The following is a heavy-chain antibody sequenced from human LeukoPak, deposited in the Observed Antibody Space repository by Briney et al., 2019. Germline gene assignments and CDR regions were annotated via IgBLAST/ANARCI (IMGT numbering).Heavy chain of an antibody. D-gene: IGHD2-8*02. CDR1: GGSISSSSYY. Sequence: SETLSLTCTVSGGSISSSSYYWGWIRQPPGTGLEWIGSIYYSGSTYYNPSLKSRVTISVDTSKNQFSLKLSSVTAADTAVYYCARGGVRFDPWGQGTLVTVSS. J-gene: IGHJ5*02. CDR3: ARGGVRFDP. V-gene: IGHV4-39*07. CDR2: IYYSGST.